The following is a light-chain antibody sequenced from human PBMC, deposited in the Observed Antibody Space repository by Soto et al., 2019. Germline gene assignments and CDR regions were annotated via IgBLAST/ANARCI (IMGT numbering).Light chain of an antibody. Sequence: SYELAQPPSVSVAPGETARMSCGQYNIGSRSVFWYQQKPGRAPVMVIYYDSGRPSGIPERFSGSNSGNAATLTISRVEAGDEADYYCQVWDSSREFVIFGGGTKLTVL. CDR1: NIGSRS. CDR2: YDS. J-gene: IGLJ2*01. CDR3: QVWDSSREFVI. V-gene: IGLV3-21*04.